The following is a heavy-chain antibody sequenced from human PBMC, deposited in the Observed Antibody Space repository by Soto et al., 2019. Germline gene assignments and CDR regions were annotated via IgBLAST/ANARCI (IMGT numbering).Heavy chain of an antibody. V-gene: IGHV4-61*01. CDR2: LYYTGTT. J-gene: IGHJ6*02. CDR3: ARVGYSYGTSVYGMDV. D-gene: IGHD5-18*01. CDR1: GGSVSSGIHY. Sequence: QVQLQESGPGLVKPSETLSLTCTVSGGSVSSGIHYWTWIRQPPGKDLEWIGHLYYTGTTQYNPSLQRRGTMSVATSKHPFSLKLTSVTAADTAVYYCARVGYSYGTSVYGMDVWGQGTTVTVS.